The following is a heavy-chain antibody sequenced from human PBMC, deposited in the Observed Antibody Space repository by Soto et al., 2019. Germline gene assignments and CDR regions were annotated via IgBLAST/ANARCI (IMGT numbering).Heavy chain of an antibody. CDR1: GGSISSGDYY. Sequence: SETLSLTCTVSGGSISSGDYYWSWIRQPPGKGLEWIGYIYYSGSTYYNPSLKSRVTISVDTSKNQFSLKLSSVTAADTAVYYCMHGSGWKGFDYWGQGTLVTVSS. D-gene: IGHD3-22*01. CDR2: IYYSGST. V-gene: IGHV4-30-4*01. CDR3: MHGSGWKGFDY. J-gene: IGHJ4*01.